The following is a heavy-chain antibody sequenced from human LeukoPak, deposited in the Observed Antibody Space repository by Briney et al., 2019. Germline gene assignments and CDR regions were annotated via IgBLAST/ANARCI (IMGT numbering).Heavy chain of an antibody. CDR1: GYTFTDHY. CDR2: IHPGRGDT. Sequence: GASVKVSCQALGYTFTDHYFHWLRQAAGQGIGWMGWIHPGRGDTNIAQKFQGRVSLTRDMSISTAYMELSRLTSDDTAVYYCARDHNWGPDYWGQGTLVSVSS. J-gene: IGHJ4*02. V-gene: IGHV1-2*02. D-gene: IGHD7-27*01. CDR3: ARDHNWGPDY.